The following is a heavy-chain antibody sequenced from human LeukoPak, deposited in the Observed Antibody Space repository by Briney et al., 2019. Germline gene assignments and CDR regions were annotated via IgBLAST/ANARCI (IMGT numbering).Heavy chain of an antibody. J-gene: IGHJ4*02. CDR3: ARMTSSGWYAAGYYFDY. D-gene: IGHD6-19*01. CDR2: IYYSGYT. V-gene: IGHV4-59*01. Sequence: ASETLSLTCTVSGGSISSYYWSWLRQPPGKGLEWIGCIYYSGYTNYKSSLKSRVTISVDTSKNQFSLKLSSVTAADTAVYYCARMTSSGWYAAGYYFDYWGQGTRVTVSS. CDR1: GGSISSYY.